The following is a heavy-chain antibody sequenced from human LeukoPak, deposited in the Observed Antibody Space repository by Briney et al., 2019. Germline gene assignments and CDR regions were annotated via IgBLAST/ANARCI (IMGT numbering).Heavy chain of an antibody. V-gene: IGHV4-39*07. J-gene: IGHJ4*02. D-gene: IGHD3-22*01. Sequence: SETLSLTCTVSGGSISSSNYYWGWIRQPPGKGLEWIGSIYYSGSTYYSPSLKSRVTISVDTSKNQFSLKLSSVTAADTAVYYCASEAYYYDSSGYYKYWGQGTLVTVSS. CDR1: GGSISSSNYY. CDR2: IYYSGST. CDR3: ASEAYYYDSSGYYKY.